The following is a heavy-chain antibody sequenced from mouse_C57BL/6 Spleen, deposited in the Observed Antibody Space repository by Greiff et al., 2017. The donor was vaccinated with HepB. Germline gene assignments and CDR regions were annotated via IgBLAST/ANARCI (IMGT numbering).Heavy chain of an antibody. J-gene: IGHJ2*01. D-gene: IGHD2-1*01. CDR1: GYSFTDYN. V-gene: IGHV1-39*01. CDR2: INPNYGTT. Sequence: VHVKQSGPELVKPGASVKISCKASGYSFTDYNMNWVKQSNGKSLEWIGVINPNYGTTSYNQKFKGKATLTVDQSSSTAYMQLNSLTSEDSAVYYSARASSYGNYGYWGQGTTLTVSS. CDR3: ARASSYGNYGY.